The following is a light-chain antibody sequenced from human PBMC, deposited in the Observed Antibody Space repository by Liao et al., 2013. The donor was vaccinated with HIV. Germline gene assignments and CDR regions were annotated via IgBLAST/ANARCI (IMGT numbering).Light chain of an antibody. CDR3: HVWDRVTDYPI. CDR2: HAS. V-gene: IGLV3-21*04. Sequence: SYELTQPPSVSVAPGKTARITCGGNNIGSKSVHWYQQKPGQAPVLLIYHASDRPSGIPERFSGSGSKSGNKATLTISRVEAGDEADYYCHVWDRVTDYPIFGGGTRLTVL. J-gene: IGLJ2*01. CDR1: NIGSKS.